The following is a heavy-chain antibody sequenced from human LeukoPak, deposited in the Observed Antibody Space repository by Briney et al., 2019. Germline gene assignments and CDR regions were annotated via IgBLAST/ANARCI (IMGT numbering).Heavy chain of an antibody. CDR1: GYSFSNYW. V-gene: IGHV5-51*01. CDR3: ARHSVAQFVSWIDP. CDR2: IYPGDSDT. D-gene: IGHD5/OR15-5a*01. Sequence: GESLKTSCKGSGYSFSNYWIGWVRQVPGKGLEWMGMIYPGDSDTRYSPSFQGQVTISADKSISTAYLQWSSLKASDSGIYYCARHSVAQFVSWIDPWGQGTLVTVSS. J-gene: IGHJ5*02.